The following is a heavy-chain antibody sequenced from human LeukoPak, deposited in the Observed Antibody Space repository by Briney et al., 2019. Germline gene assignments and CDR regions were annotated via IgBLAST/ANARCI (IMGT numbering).Heavy chain of an antibody. Sequence: GGSLRLSCAASGFTFSSYWMHWARQAPGKGLVWVSRINSDGSSTSYADSVKGRFTISRDNAKNTLYLQMNSLRAEDTAVYYCARSPYSSSWYFDYWGQGTLVTVSS. CDR3: ARSPYSSSWYFDY. J-gene: IGHJ4*02. D-gene: IGHD6-13*01. CDR1: GFTFSSYW. V-gene: IGHV3-74*01. CDR2: INSDGSST.